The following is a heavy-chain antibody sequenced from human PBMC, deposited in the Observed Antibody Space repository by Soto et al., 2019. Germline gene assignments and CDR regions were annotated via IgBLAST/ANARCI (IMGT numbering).Heavy chain of an antibody. D-gene: IGHD6-6*01. CDR2: IIPICGTA. CDR3: AAARIEYSSSSVDYFDY. V-gene: IGHV1-69*13. CDR1: GGTFSSYA. J-gene: IGHJ4*02. Sequence: PSWKVSCKAPGGTFSSYAIIWVRPAPGQVLEWMGGIIPICGTANYAQKFQGRVTITADESTSTAYMELSSLRSEDTAVYYCAAARIEYSSSSVDYFDYWGQGTLVTVSS.